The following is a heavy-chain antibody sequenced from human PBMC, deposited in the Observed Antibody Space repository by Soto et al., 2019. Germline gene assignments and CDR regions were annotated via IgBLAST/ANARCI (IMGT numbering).Heavy chain of an antibody. J-gene: IGHJ5*02. CDR1: LYSLTSYL. CDR2: IDPSDSYT. Sequence: GEALKISCKVSLYSLTSYLISWVRQMPGKGLEWMGRIDPSDSYTNYSPSFQGHVTISADKSISTAYLQWSSLKASDTAMYYCARHGGYDSSGYYSWFDHWGQGTLVTVSS. V-gene: IGHV5-10-1*01. CDR3: ARHGGYDSSGYYSWFDH. D-gene: IGHD3-22*01.